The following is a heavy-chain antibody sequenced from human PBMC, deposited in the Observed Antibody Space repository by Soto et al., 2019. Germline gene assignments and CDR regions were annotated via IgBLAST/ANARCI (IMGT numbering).Heavy chain of an antibody. CDR1: GFAFSGYW. CDR2: INSDGSST. J-gene: IGHJ4*02. V-gene: IGHV3-74*01. D-gene: IGHD4-17*01. Sequence: EVPLVESGGGLVQPGGSLRLSCAASGFAFSGYWLHWVRQVPGKGLEWVSRINSDGSSTNYADSVKGRFTISRDNAKNTVYVQMNDLSADATAVDSGTRGGTVTTRWGLSDQWGQGTQVNVSS. CDR3: TRGGTVTTRWGLSDQ.